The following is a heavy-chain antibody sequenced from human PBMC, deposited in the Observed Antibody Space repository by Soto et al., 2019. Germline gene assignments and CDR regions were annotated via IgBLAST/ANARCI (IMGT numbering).Heavy chain of an antibody. Sequence: QVQLVESGGGVVQPGRSLRLSCAASGFTFSSYAMHWVRQAPGKGLEWVAVISYDGSNKYYADSVKGRFTISRDNSKNTLYLQMNSLRAEDTAVYYCARDGEWQLVSNWFDPWGQGTLVTVSS. V-gene: IGHV3-30-3*01. CDR3: ARDGEWQLVSNWFDP. CDR2: ISYDGSNK. D-gene: IGHD6-13*01. CDR1: GFTFSSYA. J-gene: IGHJ5*02.